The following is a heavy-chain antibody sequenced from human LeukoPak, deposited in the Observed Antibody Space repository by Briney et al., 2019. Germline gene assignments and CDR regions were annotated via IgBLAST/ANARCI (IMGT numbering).Heavy chain of an antibody. CDR2: ISGSGGST. CDR3: AKDSANWRGDFDN. Sequence: GGSLRLSCAASGFTFTNYAMTWVRQAPGGGLGWVSAISGSGGSTHNADTVKVRFTISRDNPKNTLYLQMNSLRAEDTAVYYCAKDSANWRGDFDNWGQGALVTVSS. D-gene: IGHD1-20*01. CDR1: GFTFTNYA. V-gene: IGHV3-23*01. J-gene: IGHJ4*02.